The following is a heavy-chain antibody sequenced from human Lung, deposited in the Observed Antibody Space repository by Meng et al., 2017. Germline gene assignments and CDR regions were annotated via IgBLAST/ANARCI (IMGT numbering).Heavy chain of an antibody. CDR3: ATRGNPYLNC. CDR1: GYTLSSDG. Sequence: GQRVQFGAGAKQPRPSVTVACVASGYTLSSDGFSWVRQAPGQGLEWLGSITTYKGKTDFAQKFQCRITMTTDTFTSTAYMELRTLRSDDTAVYYCATRGNPYLNCWGQGTLVTVSS. CDR2: ITTYKGKT. V-gene: IGHV1-18*01. J-gene: IGHJ4*02.